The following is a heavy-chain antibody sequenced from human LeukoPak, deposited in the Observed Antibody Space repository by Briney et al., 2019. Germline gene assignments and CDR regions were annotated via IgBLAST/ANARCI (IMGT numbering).Heavy chain of an antibody. CDR2: MYHNGST. CDR3: ARRDMATDAFDI. V-gene: IGHV4-39*07. Sequence: SETLSLTCTVSGGSISSISYYWGWIRQPPGRGLEWIGSMYHNGSTYYNPSLTSRVTISVDASKNQFSLKLSSVTAADTAVYYCARRDMATDAFDIWGQGTMVTVSS. D-gene: IGHD5-24*01. CDR1: GGSISSISYY. J-gene: IGHJ3*02.